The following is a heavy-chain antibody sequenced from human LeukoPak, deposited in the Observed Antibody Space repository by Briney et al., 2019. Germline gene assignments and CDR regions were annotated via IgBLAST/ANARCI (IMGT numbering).Heavy chain of an antibody. Sequence: PGGSLRLSCAASGFTVSSNYMSWVRQAPGKGLEWVSVIYSGGSTYYADSVKGRFTISRHNSKNTLYLQMNSLRAEDTAVYYCARDSGYYDSSGYRSLDYWGQGTLVTVSS. J-gene: IGHJ4*02. CDR1: GFTVSSNY. V-gene: IGHV3-53*04. CDR2: IYSGGST. D-gene: IGHD3-22*01. CDR3: ARDSGYYDSSGYRSLDY.